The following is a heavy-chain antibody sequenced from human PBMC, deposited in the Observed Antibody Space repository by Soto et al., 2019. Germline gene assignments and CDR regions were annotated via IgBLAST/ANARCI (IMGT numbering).Heavy chain of an antibody. D-gene: IGHD1-1*01. Sequence: EVHLVESGGGLVQPGGSLRLSCATSGFTFRSYWMTWVRQAPGKGLEWVASIKQDGSEDHYVDSVKGRFTISRDNAENALSLQMNSLTVDDTAVYYCARDPGRRVDYWGPGTRVTVSS. CDR1: GFTFRSYW. CDR2: IKQDGSED. J-gene: IGHJ4*02. CDR3: ARDPGRRVDY. V-gene: IGHV3-7*03.